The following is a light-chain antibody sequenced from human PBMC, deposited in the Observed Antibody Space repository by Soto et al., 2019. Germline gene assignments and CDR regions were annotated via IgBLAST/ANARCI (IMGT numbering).Light chain of an antibody. V-gene: IGLV1-51*01. CDR1: GSNLGRNY. CDR3: GTWDNSLSAYV. J-gene: IGLJ1*01. CDR2: DNV. Sequence: QSVLTQPPSVSATPGQKVTISCSGSGSNLGRNYVSWYQQLPGTAPKLLIYDNVYRFSGIPDRFSGSKSGTSATLAITGLQTGDEGVYYCGTWDNSLSAYVFGTGTKLTVL.